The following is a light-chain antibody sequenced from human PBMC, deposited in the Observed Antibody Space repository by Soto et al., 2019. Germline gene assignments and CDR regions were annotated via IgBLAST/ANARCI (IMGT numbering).Light chain of an antibody. V-gene: IGLV2-14*01. CDR1: SSDVGAYNY. CDR3: SSYTSSSPYV. CDR2: EVS. Sequence: QSALTQPASVSGSPGQSITISCTGTSSDVGAYNYVSWFQQHPGKAPTLIISEVSNRPSGVSNRFSGSKSGNAASLTISGLQAEDEADYYCSSYTSSSPYVFGTGTKLTVL. J-gene: IGLJ1*01.